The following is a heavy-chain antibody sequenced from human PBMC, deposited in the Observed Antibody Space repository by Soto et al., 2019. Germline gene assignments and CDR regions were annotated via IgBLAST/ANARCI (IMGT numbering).Heavy chain of an antibody. V-gene: IGHV4-39*01. CDR1: GGSISSSSYY. D-gene: IGHD3-3*01. J-gene: IGHJ5*02. CDR2: IYYSGST. Sequence: SETLSLTCTVSGGSISSSSYYWGWIRQPPGKGLEWIGSIYYSGSTYYNPSLKSRVTISVDTSKNQFSLKLSSVTAADTAVYYCARHQRPPFFRDWFAPGGRETLFTVSS. CDR3: ARHQRPPFFRDWFAP.